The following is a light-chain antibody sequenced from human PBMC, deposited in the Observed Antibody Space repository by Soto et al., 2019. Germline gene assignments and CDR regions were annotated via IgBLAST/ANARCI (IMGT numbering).Light chain of an antibody. CDR2: GAS. V-gene: IGKV1-39*01. CDR1: QTINNY. J-gene: IGKJ1*01. CDR3: QQSSSAPRT. Sequence: DIQMTQSPSSLSASVGDRVTITCRASQTINNYLNWYQQRPGRAPTLLIYGASYLQSGVPARFSGSGAGTEYTLTISSLEPEDCASYYCQQSSSAPRTFGQGTKVELK.